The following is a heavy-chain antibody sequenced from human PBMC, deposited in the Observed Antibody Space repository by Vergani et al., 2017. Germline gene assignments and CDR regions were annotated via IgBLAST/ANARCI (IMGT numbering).Heavy chain of an antibody. CDR3: AIFPGGYLTTFDY. CDR1: GFTFSSYE. J-gene: IGHJ4*02. CDR2: ISGSGGST. V-gene: IGHV3-23*04. D-gene: IGHD5-12*01. Sequence: EVQLVESGGGLVQPGGSLRLSCAASGFTFSSYEMNWVRQAPGKGLEWVSAISGSGGSTYYADSVKGRFTISRDNSKNTLYLQMNSLRAEDTAVYYCAIFPGGYLTTFDYLGQGTLVTVSS.